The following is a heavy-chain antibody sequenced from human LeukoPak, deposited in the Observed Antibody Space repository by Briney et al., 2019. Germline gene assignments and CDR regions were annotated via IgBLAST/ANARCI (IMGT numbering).Heavy chain of an antibody. CDR2: IKQDGSEK. CDR3: ARGYGYPYYFDY. J-gene: IGHJ4*02. D-gene: IGHD5-24*01. Sequence: GGSLRLSCAASGFTFSIYWMSWVRQAPGKGLEWVANIKQDGSEKYYVDSVKGRFTISRDNANNSLYLQMNSLRAEDTAVYYCARGYGYPYYFDYWGQGTPVTVSS. V-gene: IGHV3-7*02. CDR1: GFTFSIYW.